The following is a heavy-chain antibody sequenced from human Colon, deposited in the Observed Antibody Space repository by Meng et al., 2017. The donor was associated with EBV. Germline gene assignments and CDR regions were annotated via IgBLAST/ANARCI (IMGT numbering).Heavy chain of an antibody. V-gene: IGHV4-4*02. J-gene: IGHJ4*02. CDR3: ARGGYYSFDY. Sequence: IYHSGSTNYNPSLKSRVTISVDKSKNQFSLKLTSVTAADTAVYYCARGGYYSFDYWGQRTLVTVSS. D-gene: IGHD5-18*01. CDR2: IYHSGST.